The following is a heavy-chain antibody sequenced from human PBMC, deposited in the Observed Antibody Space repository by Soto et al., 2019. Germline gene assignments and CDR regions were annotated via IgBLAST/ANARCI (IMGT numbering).Heavy chain of an antibody. D-gene: IGHD3-10*01. CDR3: ARVEGITMFDY. V-gene: IGHV4-30-4*01. Sequence: QVQLQESGPGLVKPSQTLSLTCTVSGGSISSGDYYWSWIRQPPGKGREWIGYIYYRGSTYYNPSLKSRVNISVDTSKNQFSLKLSSVTAADTAVYYCARVEGITMFDYWGQGTLVTVSS. J-gene: IGHJ4*02. CDR2: IYYRGST. CDR1: GGSISSGDYY.